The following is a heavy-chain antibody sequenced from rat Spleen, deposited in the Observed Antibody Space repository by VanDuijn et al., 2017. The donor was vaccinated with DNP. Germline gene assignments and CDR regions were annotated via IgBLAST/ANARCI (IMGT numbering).Heavy chain of an antibody. J-gene: IGHJ2*01. Sequence: EVQLVESGGGLVQPGRSLKLSCEASGFTFSNYYMAWVRQAPTKGLEWVAYISTGGSSTYYRDSVKGRFTISRDNAKSTLYLQMGSLRSEDTATYYCTKIGAVTGTFDYWGQGVMVTVSS. CDR2: ISTGGSST. CDR1: GFTFSNYY. D-gene: IGHD5-1*01. V-gene: IGHV5-27*01. CDR3: TKIGAVTGTFDY.